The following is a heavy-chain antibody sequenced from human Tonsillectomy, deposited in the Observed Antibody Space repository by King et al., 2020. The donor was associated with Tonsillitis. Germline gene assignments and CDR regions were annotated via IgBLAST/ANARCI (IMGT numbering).Heavy chain of an antibody. Sequence: QLQESGPGLVKPSQTLSLTCTVSGGSISSGDYYWSWIRPAPGKGLEWIGNIYYSGSTYYNPSLKSRLTISVDTSKNQFSLKLSSVTAADTALYYCTRGHYDYLWGTYRYLDYWGQGTLVTVSS. CDR2: IYYSGST. CDR1: GGSISSGDYY. J-gene: IGHJ4*02. CDR3: TRGHYDYLWGTYRYLDY. D-gene: IGHD3-16*02. V-gene: IGHV4-30-4*01.